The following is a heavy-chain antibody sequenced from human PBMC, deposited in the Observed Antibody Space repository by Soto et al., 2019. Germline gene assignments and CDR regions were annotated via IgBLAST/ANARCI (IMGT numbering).Heavy chain of an antibody. CDR2: IYASGSP. Sequence: SETLSLTCTISGGSVSVYYWSWIRQSTGQGLEWIGYIYASGSPYYNPSLRSRVTISADTSKNQTSLKLTSPTAADTAVYYCARGVGSSPPQYWGRGTLVTVSS. V-gene: IGHV4-59*02. D-gene: IGHD1-26*01. J-gene: IGHJ4*02. CDR1: GGSVSVYY. CDR3: ARGVGSSPPQY.